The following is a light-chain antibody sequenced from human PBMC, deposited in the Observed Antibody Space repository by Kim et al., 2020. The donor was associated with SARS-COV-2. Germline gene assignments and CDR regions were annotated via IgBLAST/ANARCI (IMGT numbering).Light chain of an antibody. CDR3: QQRSNWPLLT. CDR1: QSVSSY. CDR2: DAS. J-gene: IGKJ4*01. V-gene: IGKV3-11*01. Sequence: EIVLTQSPATLSLSPGERATLSCRASQSVSSYLAWYQQKPGQAPRLLIYDASNRATGIPARFSGSGSGTDFNLTIRSLEPEDFAVYYCQQRSNWPLLTFGGGTKVEI.